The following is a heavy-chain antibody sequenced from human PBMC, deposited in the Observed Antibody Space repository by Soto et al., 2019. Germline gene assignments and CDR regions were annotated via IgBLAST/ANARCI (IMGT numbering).Heavy chain of an antibody. D-gene: IGHD6-13*01. CDR2: IYYSGST. V-gene: IGHV4-59*01. CDR3: ARDRDSSSYFNWFDP. Sequence: SETLSLTCTVSGGSISSYYWSWIRQPPGKGLEWIGYIYYSGSTNYNPSLKSRVTISVDTSKNQFSLKLSSVTAADTAVYYCARDRDSSSYFNWFDPWGQGTLVTVSS. CDR1: GGSISSYY. J-gene: IGHJ5*02.